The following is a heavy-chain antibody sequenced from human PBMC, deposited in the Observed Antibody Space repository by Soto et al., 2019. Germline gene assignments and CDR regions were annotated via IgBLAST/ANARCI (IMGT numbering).Heavy chain of an antibody. J-gene: IGHJ5*02. Sequence: PSETLSLTCTVSGRSISSYYWIWIRQPPGKGLEWIGYIYYSGITNYNPSLKSRVTISVDTSKNQFSLKLSSVTAADTAVYYCARERPDGSRLDPWGQGTLVTVSS. V-gene: IGHV4-59*12. CDR2: IYYSGIT. CDR1: GRSISSYY. CDR3: ARERPDGSRLDP. D-gene: IGHD6-13*01.